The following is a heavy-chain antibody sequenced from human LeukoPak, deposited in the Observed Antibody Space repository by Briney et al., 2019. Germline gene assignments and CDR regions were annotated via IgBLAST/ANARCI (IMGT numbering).Heavy chain of an antibody. V-gene: IGHV3-74*01. CDR2: INSDGSST. CDR3: ARGGTYSSGLPGS. CDR1: GFTSSGYW. Sequence: GGSLRLSCAASGFTSSGYWMHWVRQAPGKGLVWVSRINSDGSSTNYADSVKGRFTISRDNAKSTLYLQMNTLRAEDTAVYYCARGGTYSSGLPGSWGQGTLVTVSS. D-gene: IGHD5-18*01. J-gene: IGHJ5*02.